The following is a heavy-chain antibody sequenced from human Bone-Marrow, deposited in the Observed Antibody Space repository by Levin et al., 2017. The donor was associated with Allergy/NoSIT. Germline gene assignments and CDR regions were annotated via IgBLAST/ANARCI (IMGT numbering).Heavy chain of an antibody. CDR1: GGPFTSDKYY. J-gene: IGHJ6*03. Sequence: SETLSLTCTVSGGPFTSDKYYWGWIRQPPGKGLEWIGNIYSNGDTYYNPSLKSRFTISIDRSKNQFSLRLNSVTAADTAVYYCARLVNYDYYMDVWGKGTTVTVSS. CDR3: ARLVNYDYYMDV. CDR2: IYSNGDT. V-gene: IGHV4-39*01.